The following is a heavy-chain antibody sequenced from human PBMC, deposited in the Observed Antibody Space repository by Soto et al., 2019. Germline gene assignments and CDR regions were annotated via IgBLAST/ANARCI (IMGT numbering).Heavy chain of an antibody. D-gene: IGHD6-19*01. J-gene: IGHJ5*02. CDR3: AKDPKQWLPRGWLDP. Sequence: QPGGSLRLSCAASGFTFSSYWMHWVRQAPGKGLVWVSSITGSGTYRNYADSVKGRFAISRDNSKNTLYLQMNSLRAEDTGVYYCAKDPKQWLPRGWLDPWGQGT. CDR2: ITGSGTYR. CDR1: GFTFSSYW. V-gene: IGHV3-74*01.